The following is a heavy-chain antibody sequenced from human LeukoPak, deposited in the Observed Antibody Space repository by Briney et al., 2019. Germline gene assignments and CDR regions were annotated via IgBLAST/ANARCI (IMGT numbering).Heavy chain of an antibody. D-gene: IGHD3-22*01. CDR3: ARDRGWRSSGYYLYHFDY. J-gene: IGHJ4*02. CDR2: IKHNGGEK. Sequence: AGGSLRLSCVASGFAFTDYFMSWARQAPGKGLEWVASIKHNGGEKYYVDSVKGRFTISRDNAKNSLYLEMSSLRVEDTAVYYCARDRGWRSSGYYLYHFDYWGQGTLVTVSS. V-gene: IGHV3-7*01. CDR1: GFAFTDYF.